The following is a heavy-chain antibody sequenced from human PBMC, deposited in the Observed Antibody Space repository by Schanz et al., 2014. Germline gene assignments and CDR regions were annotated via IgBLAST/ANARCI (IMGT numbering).Heavy chain of an antibody. D-gene: IGHD2-8*02. Sequence: VQLVESGGDLVQPGGSLRLSCSASGFTFSIYAMHWVRQAPGKGLEYVSAISHDGYSTYYADSVKGRFTISRDNSKNTLYLQMNSLRAEDTAVYYCAKTLFPGGTQAFGNWGRGTLVTVS. CDR3: AKTLFPGGTQAFGN. CDR1: GFTFSIYA. J-gene: IGHJ4*02. V-gene: IGHV3-64*04. CDR2: ISHDGYST.